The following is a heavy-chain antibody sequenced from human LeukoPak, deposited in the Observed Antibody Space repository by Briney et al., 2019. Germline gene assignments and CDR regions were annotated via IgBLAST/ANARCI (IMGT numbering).Heavy chain of an antibody. CDR3: ARVWYSSSSVWFDP. J-gene: IGHJ5*02. CDR2: INHSGST. Sequence: SETLSLTCAVYGGSFSGYYWSWIRQPPGKGLEWIGEINHSGSTNYNPSLKSRVTISVDTSKNQFSLKLSSVTAADTAVYYCARVWYSSSSVWFDPWGQGTLVTVSS. D-gene: IGHD6-6*01. CDR1: GGSFSGYY. V-gene: IGHV4-34*01.